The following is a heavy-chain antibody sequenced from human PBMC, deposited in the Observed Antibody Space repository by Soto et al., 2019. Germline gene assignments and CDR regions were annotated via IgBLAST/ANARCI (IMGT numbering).Heavy chain of an antibody. D-gene: IGHD3-3*01. Sequence: GSLRLSCAASGFTISSYSMNWVRQAPGKGLEWVSSISSSSSYIYYADSVKGRFTISRDNAKNSLYLQMNSLRAEDTAVYYCARDQQYYDFWSGYYDYWGQGTLVTVSS. V-gene: IGHV3-21*01. CDR3: ARDQQYYDFWSGYYDY. CDR2: ISSSSSYI. J-gene: IGHJ4*02. CDR1: GFTISSYS.